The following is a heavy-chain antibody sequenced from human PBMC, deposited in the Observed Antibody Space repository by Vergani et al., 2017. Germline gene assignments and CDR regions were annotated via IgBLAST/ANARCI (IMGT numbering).Heavy chain of an antibody. CDR3: ARDLPYCSGGSCYGY. Sequence: QVQLVQSGAEVKKPGASVKVSCKASGDTFTGYYMHWVRQAPGQGLEWMGWINPNSGGTNYAQKFQGRVTMTRDTSISTAYMELSRLRSDDTAVYYCARDLPYCSGGSCYGYWGQGTLVTVSS. D-gene: IGHD2-15*01. V-gene: IGHV1-2*02. J-gene: IGHJ4*02. CDR1: GDTFTGYY. CDR2: INPNSGGT.